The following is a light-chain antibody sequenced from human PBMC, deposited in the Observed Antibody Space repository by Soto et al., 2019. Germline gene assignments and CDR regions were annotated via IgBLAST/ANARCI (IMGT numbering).Light chain of an antibody. CDR1: SSNIGSNT. V-gene: IGLV1-44*01. J-gene: IGLJ1*01. CDR3: AAWDDRLNGAL. CDR2: SDT. Sequence: SVLPQPPSAYGTPGQRVTMSCSGGSSNIGSNTVSWYQHLPGTAPQLLIYSDTQRASGVADRFSGSKSGTSASLAISGLQSDDEADYYCAAWDDRLNGALFGTGTKVTVL.